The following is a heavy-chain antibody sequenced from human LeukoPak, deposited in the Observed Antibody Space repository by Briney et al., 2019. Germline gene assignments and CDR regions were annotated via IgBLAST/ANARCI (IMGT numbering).Heavy chain of an antibody. J-gene: IGHJ5*02. Sequence: GGSLRLSCAASGFTFSSYSMNWVRQAPGKGLVWVSRINIDGSNTNYADSVKGRFTFSRDNAKNTVYLQMNSLRVEDTAVNYCVRGVFWFDPWGQGTLVTVSS. D-gene: IGHD3-3*01. CDR2: INIDGSNT. CDR1: GFTFSSYS. CDR3: VRGVFWFDP. V-gene: IGHV3-74*01.